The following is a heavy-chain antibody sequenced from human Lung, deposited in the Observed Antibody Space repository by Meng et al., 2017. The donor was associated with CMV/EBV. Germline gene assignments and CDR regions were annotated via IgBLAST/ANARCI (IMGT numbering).Heavy chain of an antibody. CDR3: ARDRPYYDFWSGYGMGV. CDR1: GFTFSSYE. J-gene: IGHJ6*02. Sequence: GESLKISCAASGFTFSSYEMNWVRQAPGKGLEWVSYISSSGSTIYYADSVKGRFTISRDNAKNSLYLQMNSLRAEDTAVYYCARDRPYYDFWSGYGMGVWGQGTTVTVSS. D-gene: IGHD3-3*01. V-gene: IGHV3-48*03. CDR2: ISSSGSTI.